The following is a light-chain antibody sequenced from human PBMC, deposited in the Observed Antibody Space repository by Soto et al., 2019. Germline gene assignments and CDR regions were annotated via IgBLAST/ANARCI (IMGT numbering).Light chain of an antibody. CDR3: QQRSNWPPWT. J-gene: IGKJ1*01. CDR2: DAS. V-gene: IGKV3-11*01. Sequence: EIVLTQSPATLSLSPGERATLSCRASQSVSIYLAWYQQKPGQAPRLPIYDASNRATGIPARFSGSGSGTDFTPTISSLEPEDFAVYYCQQRSNWPPWTFGQGTKVDIK. CDR1: QSVSIY.